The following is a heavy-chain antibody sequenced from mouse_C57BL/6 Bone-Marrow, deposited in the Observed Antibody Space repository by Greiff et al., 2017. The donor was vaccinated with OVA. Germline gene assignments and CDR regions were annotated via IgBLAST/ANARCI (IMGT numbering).Heavy chain of an antibody. Sequence: EVKLVESGGDLVKPGGSLKLSCAASGFTFSSSGMSWVRQTPDKRLEWVATISSGGSYTYYPDSVKGRFTISRDNDKNTLYLQMSSLKSEDTAMYYCARHEHYYGSSSPDYWGQGTTLTVSS. CDR3: ARHEHYYGSSSPDY. CDR2: ISSGGSYT. D-gene: IGHD1-1*01. V-gene: IGHV5-6*01. CDR1: GFTFSSSG. J-gene: IGHJ2*01.